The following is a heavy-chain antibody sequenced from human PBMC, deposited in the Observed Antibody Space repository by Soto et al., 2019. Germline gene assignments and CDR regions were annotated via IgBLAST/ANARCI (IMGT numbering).Heavy chain of an antibody. Sequence: XESLKISCQASGCSVAAYWITWVRQMPGKGLEWMATIDPSDSYVDYSPSFRGHVTFSVDRSITTVYLQWNSLKASDSAMYFCTRRASSSFYHFDFWGQGALVTVSS. CDR1: GCSVAAYW. J-gene: IGHJ4*02. V-gene: IGHV5-10-1*01. CDR3: TRRASSSFYHFDF. CDR2: IDPSDSYV. D-gene: IGHD2-2*01.